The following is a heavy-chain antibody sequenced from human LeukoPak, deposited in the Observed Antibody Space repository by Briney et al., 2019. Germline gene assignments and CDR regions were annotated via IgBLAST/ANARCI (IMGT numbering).Heavy chain of an antibody. D-gene: IGHD1-7*01. CDR2: IYTSGST. CDR3: ARELAVGNYASYFDY. J-gene: IGHJ4*02. Sequence: SQTLSLTCTVSDGSVSSYYGCWIRQPAGQGLDLIWRIYTSGSTNYNPSLYSQCPMSVDTSKNQFSLKLSSVTAADTAVYYCARELAVGNYASYFDYGGRETLDTVSS. V-gene: IGHV4-4*07. CDR1: DGSVSSYY.